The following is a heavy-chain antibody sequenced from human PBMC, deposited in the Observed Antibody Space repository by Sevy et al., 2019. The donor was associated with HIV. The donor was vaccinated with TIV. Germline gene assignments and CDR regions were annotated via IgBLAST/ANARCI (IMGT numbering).Heavy chain of an antibody. CDR1: GRSISSYY. CDR3: ARVGVVARGVINCYYSYYMDV. V-gene: IGHV4-59*01. D-gene: IGHD3-10*01. CDR2: IYYSGST. J-gene: IGHJ6*03. Sequence: SETLSLTWTVSGRSISSYYRSWIRQPPGKGLGWIGYIYYSGSTTYNPSLKSRVTISVDTSKNQLSLKQSSDTDSDTAVYYCARVGVVARGVINCYYSYYMDVWGKGTPVTVSS.